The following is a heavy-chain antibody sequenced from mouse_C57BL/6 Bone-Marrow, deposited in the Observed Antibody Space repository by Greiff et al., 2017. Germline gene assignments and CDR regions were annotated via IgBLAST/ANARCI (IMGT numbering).Heavy chain of an antibody. Sequence: VQLKQSGAELVRPGASVKLSCTASGFNIKDDYMHWVKQRPEQGLEWIGWIDPENGDTEYASKFLGKATITADTSSNTAYLQLSSLTSEDTAVYYCTYYGSSYGYFDYWGQGTTLTVSS. CDR3: TYYGSSYGYFDY. V-gene: IGHV14-4*01. CDR1: GFNIKDDY. D-gene: IGHD1-1*01. J-gene: IGHJ2*01. CDR2: IDPENGDT.